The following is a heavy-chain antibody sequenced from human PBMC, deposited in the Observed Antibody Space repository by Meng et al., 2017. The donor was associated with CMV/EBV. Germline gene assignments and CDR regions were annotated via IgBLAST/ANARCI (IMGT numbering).Heavy chain of an antibody. CDR3: ARAYCSSTSCYNFDY. V-gene: IGHV3-23*01. CDR2: ISGSGGST. Sequence: GGSLRLSCAASGFTFSSYAMSWVRQAPGKGLEWVSAISGSGGSTYYADSVKGRFTISRDNSKNTLYLQMNSLRAGDTAVYYCARAYCSSTSCYNFDYWGQGTLVTVSS. CDR1: GFTFSSYA. D-gene: IGHD2-2*02. J-gene: IGHJ4*02.